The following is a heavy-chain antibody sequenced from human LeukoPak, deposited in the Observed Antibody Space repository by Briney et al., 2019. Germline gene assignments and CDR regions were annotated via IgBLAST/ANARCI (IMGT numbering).Heavy chain of an antibody. V-gene: IGHV4-39*07. Sequence: SETLFLTCTVSGGSISGGNYHWGWIRQPPGKGLEWVGNVYHSGSAFYNESLRGRTTISVDTSKNHFSLKLTSVTAADTAVYYCAREPDAWGQGVLVTVSS. CDR1: GGSISGGNYH. CDR3: AREPDA. J-gene: IGHJ5*02. CDR2: VYHSGSA.